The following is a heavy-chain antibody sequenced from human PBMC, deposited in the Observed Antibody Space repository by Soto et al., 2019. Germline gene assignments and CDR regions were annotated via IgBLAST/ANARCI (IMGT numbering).Heavy chain of an antibody. CDR2: INPNSGGT. CDR3: ARAFIKFRRYYYYYYGMDV. CDR1: GYTFTGYY. J-gene: IGHJ6*02. V-gene: IGHV1-2*02. D-gene: IGHD3-10*01. Sequence: ASVKVSCKASGYTFTGYYMHWVRQAPGQGLEWMGWINPNSGGTNYAQKFQGRVTMTRDTSISAAYMELSRLRSDDTAVYYCARAFIKFRRYYYYYYGMDVCGQGTTVIVSS.